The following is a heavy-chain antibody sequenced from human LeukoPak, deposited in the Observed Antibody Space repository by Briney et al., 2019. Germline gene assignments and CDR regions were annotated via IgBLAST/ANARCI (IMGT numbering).Heavy chain of an antibody. V-gene: IGHV4-61*02. D-gene: IGHD3-22*01. Sequence: SETLSLTCTVSGGSVSSASLYWNWFRQPAGKGLEWIGRIYSSGSTHYNPSLRSRVTISLDTSKSQFSLKLSSVTAADTAVFYCAKSGGPDYYDSSAFDIWGPGTIVTVSS. J-gene: IGHJ3*02. CDR2: IYSSGST. CDR3: AKSGGPDYYDSSAFDI. CDR1: GGSVSSASLY.